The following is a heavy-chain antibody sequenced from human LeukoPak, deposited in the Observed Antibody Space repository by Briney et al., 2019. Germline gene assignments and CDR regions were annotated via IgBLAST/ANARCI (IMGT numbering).Heavy chain of an antibody. Sequence: NTGGSLRLSCAASGFTFSSYSMNWVRQAPGKGLEWVSSISSSSSYIYYADSVKGRFTISRDNAKNSLYLQMNNLRAEDTAVYYFARDFLQWPHAFDIWGQGTMVTVSS. J-gene: IGHJ3*02. CDR3: ARDFLQWPHAFDI. CDR1: GFTFSSYS. V-gene: IGHV3-21*01. CDR2: ISSSSSYI. D-gene: IGHD6-19*01.